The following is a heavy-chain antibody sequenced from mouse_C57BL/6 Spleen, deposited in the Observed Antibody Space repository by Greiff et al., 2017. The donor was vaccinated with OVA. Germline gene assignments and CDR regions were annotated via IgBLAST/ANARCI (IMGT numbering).Heavy chain of an antibody. V-gene: IGHV1-81*01. J-gene: IGHJ3*01. Sequence: VQLVESGAELARPGASVKLSCKASGYTFTSYGISWVKQRTGQGLEWIGEIYPRSGNTYYNEKFKGKATLTADKSSSTAYMELRSLTSEDSAVYFCARSGGSSYGFAYWGQGTLVTVSA. CDR3: ARSGGSSYGFAY. CDR1: GYTFTSYG. D-gene: IGHD1-1*01. CDR2: IYPRSGNT.